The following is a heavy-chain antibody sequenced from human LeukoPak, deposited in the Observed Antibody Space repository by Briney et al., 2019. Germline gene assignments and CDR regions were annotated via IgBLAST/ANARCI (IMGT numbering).Heavy chain of an antibody. D-gene: IGHD2-15*01. CDR1: GYTFTGYY. CDR2: INPNSGGT. CDR3: ARVPRCGSGGSCPFQTYYYYGMDV. J-gene: IGHJ6*02. Sequence: ASVKVSCMASGYTFTGYYMHWVRQAPGQRLEWMGWINPNSGGTNYAQKFQGRVTMTRDTSISTAYMELSRLRSDDTAVYYCARVPRCGSGGSCPFQTYYYYGMDVWGQGTTVTVSS. V-gene: IGHV1-2*02.